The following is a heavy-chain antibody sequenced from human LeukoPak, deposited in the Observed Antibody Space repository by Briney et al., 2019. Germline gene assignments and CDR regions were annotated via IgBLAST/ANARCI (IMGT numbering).Heavy chain of an antibody. D-gene: IGHD6-13*01. CDR1: GFTFSSYG. CDR3: LVSSSVQSSWFDY. J-gene: IGHJ4*02. V-gene: IGHV3-30*03. Sequence: QPGGSLRLSCAASGFTFSSYGMHWVRQAPGKGLEWVAVISYDGSNKYYADSVKGRFTISRDNSKNTLYLQMNSLRAEDTAVYYCLVSSSVQSSWFDYWGQGTLVTVSS. CDR2: ISYDGSNK.